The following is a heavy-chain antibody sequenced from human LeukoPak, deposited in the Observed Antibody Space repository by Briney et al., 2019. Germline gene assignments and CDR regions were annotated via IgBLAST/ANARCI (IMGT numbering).Heavy chain of an antibody. J-gene: IGHJ2*01. Sequence: ASVMVSCKASGYSFTSYGISWVRQAPGQGLEWMGWISAYNGNTNYAQKLQGRVTMTTDTSTSTAYMELRSLRPDDTAVYYCARDTSGYCSTSRCYGSWYFDLWGRGTLVTVSS. D-gene: IGHD2-2*01. V-gene: IGHV1-18*01. CDR1: GYSFTSYG. CDR2: ISAYNGNT. CDR3: ARDTSGYCSTSRCYGSWYFDL.